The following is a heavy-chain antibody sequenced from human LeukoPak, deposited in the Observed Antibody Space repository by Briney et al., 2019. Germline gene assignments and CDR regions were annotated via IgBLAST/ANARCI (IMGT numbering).Heavy chain of an antibody. Sequence: PGGSLRLSCGASGFSFSDYWMTWVRQAPGKGLEWVANINQDGSEEYYVASVKGRFTISRDNAKNSLYLRMTSLRAEDTAVYYCARDGSKSCSGGSCYLNWFDPWGQGTLVTVSS. CDR3: ARDGSKSCSGGSCYLNWFDP. CDR1: GFSFSDYW. J-gene: IGHJ5*02. CDR2: INQDGSEE. V-gene: IGHV3-7*01. D-gene: IGHD2-15*01.